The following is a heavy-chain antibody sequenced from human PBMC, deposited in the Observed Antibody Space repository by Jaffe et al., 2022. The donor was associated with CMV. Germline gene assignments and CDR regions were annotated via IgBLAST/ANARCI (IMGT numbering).Heavy chain of an antibody. CDR1: GGTFSSYA. D-gene: IGHD3-22*01. CDR2: IIPILGIA. J-gene: IGHJ5*02. CDR3: ARDTYYYDSSGYPNWFDP. V-gene: IGHV1-69*09. Sequence: QVQLVQSGAEVKKPGSSVKVSCKASGGTFSSYAISWVRQAPGQGLEWMGRIIPILGIANYAQKFQGRVTITADKSTSTAYMELSSLRSEDTAVYYCARDTYYYDSSGYPNWFDPWGQGTLVTVSS.